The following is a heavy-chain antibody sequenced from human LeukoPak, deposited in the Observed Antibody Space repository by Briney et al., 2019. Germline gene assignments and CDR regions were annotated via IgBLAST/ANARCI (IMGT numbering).Heavy chain of an antibody. Sequence: GGSLRLSCAASGFIFNNAWMSWVRQAPGKGLEWVSAISGSGGSTYYADSVKGRFTISRDNSKNTLYLQMNSLRAEDTAVYYCAKITYSSGWFFDYWGQGTLVTVSS. CDR2: ISGSGGST. J-gene: IGHJ4*02. CDR1: GFIFNNAW. V-gene: IGHV3-23*01. D-gene: IGHD6-19*01. CDR3: AKITYSSGWFFDY.